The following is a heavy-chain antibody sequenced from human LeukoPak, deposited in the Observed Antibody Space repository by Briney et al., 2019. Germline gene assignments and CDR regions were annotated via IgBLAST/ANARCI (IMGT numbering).Heavy chain of an antibody. J-gene: IGHJ4*02. CDR2: IYYSGST. CDR3: ARLHSSGWYYSSNQDY. CDR1: GGSISSSSYY. V-gene: IGHV4-39*01. Sequence: PSETLSLTCTVSGGSISSSSYYWGWIRQPPGKGLEWIGSIYYSGSTYYNSSLKSRVTISVDTSKNQFSLKLSSVTAADTAVYYCARLHSSGWYYSSNQDYWGQGTLVTVSS. D-gene: IGHD6-19*01.